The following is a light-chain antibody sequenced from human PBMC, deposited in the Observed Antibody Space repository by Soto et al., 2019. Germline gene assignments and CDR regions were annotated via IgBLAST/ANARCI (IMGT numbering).Light chain of an antibody. CDR2: STF. J-gene: IGLJ2*01. Sequence: QAVVTQEPSLTVSPGGTVTLTCASSTGAVTSTYYANWFQQKPGQAPRPVIYSTFNRHSWTPARFSGSLLGGKAALTLSGVQPEDEAEYYCLLYFGGAQVIFGGGTKLTVL. V-gene: IGLV7-43*01. CDR3: LLYFGGAQVI. CDR1: TGAVTSTYY.